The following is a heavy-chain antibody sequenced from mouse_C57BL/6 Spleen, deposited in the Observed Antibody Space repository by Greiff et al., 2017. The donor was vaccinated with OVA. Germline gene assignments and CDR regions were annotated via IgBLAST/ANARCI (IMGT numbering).Heavy chain of an antibody. Sequence: QVQLKESGAELVRPGTSVKVSCKASGYAFTNYLIEWVKQRPGQGLEWIGVINPGSGGTNYNEKFKGKATLTADKSSSTAYMQLSSLTSDDSAVYFCARSGYSLDYWGQGTTLTVSS. V-gene: IGHV1-54*01. CDR3: ARSGYSLDY. CDR2: INPGSGGT. D-gene: IGHD3-1*01. J-gene: IGHJ2*01. CDR1: GYAFTNYL.